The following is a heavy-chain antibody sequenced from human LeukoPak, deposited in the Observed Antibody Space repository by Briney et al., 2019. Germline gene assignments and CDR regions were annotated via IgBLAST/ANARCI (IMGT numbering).Heavy chain of an antibody. CDR2: INHSGST. J-gene: IGHJ6*03. CDR3: ARGYTWDYYYYYMDV. V-gene: IGHV4-34*01. CDR1: GGSFSGYY. Sequence: QASETLSLTCAVYGGSFSGYYWSWIRQPPGKGLEWIGEINHSGSTNYNPSLKSRVTISVDTSKNQFSLKLSSVTAADTAVYYCARGYTWDYYYYYMDVWGKGTTVTVSS. D-gene: IGHD1-14*01.